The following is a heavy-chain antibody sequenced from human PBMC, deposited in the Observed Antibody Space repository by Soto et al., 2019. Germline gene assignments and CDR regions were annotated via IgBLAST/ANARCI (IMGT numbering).Heavy chain of an antibody. CDR3: ARAKDTLAPVNY. Sequence: SVPTLVKPTQTLTLTCTFSGFSLSTDDVGVGWIRQPPGKALDWLAVIYWDDDKRYSPSLKSRLTITKDTSKNQVLLTMTNMDPVDTATYVCARAKDTLAPVNYWGQGAPVTVSS. CDR1: GFSLSTDDVG. V-gene: IGHV2-5*02. D-gene: IGHD2-2*02. J-gene: IGHJ4*02. CDR2: IYWDDDK.